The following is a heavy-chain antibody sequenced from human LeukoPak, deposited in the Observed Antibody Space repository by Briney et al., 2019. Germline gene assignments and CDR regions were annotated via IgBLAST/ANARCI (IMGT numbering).Heavy chain of an antibody. J-gene: IGHJ3*02. D-gene: IGHD4-17*01. CDR1: DDSFSSHY. Sequence: SETLSLTCAVSDDSFSSHYWTWIRQPPGKGLEWIGYISYIGSTNYNPSLKSRVTISIDTSKNQFSLKLSSVTAADTAVYYCARDLVTVTKGFDIWGQGTVVSVSS. CDR3: ARDLVTVTKGFDI. CDR2: ISYIGST. V-gene: IGHV4-59*11.